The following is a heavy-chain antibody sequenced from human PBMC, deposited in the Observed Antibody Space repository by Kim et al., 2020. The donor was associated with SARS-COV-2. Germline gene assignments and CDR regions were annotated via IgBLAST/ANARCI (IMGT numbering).Heavy chain of an antibody. CDR1: GGTFSSYA. CDR3: ARADCSSTSCYTPKKYYYYYGMAV. J-gene: IGHJ6*02. V-gene: IGHV1-69*13. CDR2: IIPIFGTA. Sequence: SVKVSCKASGGTFSSYAISWVRQAPGQGLEWMGGIIPIFGTANYAQKFQGRVTITADESTSTAYMELSSLRSEDTAVYYCARADCSSTSCYTPKKYYYYYGMAVWGQGTTVTVSS. D-gene: IGHD2-2*02.